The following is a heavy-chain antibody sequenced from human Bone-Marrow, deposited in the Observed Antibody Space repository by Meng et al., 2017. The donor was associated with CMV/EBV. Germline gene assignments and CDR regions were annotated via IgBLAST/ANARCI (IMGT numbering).Heavy chain of an antibody. Sequence: YHFIDYSIHWVRQAPGQGLEWMGWISPNKGDTKYAEKFQGRVTMTRDTSTTTVYMELNRLTSDDTATYFCARDSRHCSDGTCKYLKYWAQGTLVTVSS. CDR1: YHFIDYS. CDR2: ISPNKGDT. V-gene: IGHV1-2*02. CDR3: ARDSRHCSDGTCKYLKY. D-gene: IGHD5-24*01. J-gene: IGHJ1*01.